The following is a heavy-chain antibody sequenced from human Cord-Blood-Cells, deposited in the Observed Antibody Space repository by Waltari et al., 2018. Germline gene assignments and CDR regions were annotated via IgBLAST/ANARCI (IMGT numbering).Heavy chain of an antibody. CDR2: ISGSGGSK. J-gene: IGHJ1*01. CDR1: GFTFSSYA. V-gene: IGHV3-23*01. CDR3: AKSDGMWQLAEYFQH. Sequence: EVQLLESGGGLVQPGGSLRLSCAASGFTFSSYAMSWVRQAPGKGVEWVSAISGSGGSKYDANSVKGRFTISRVNSKNTLYLQMNSLRAEDTAVYYCAKSDGMWQLAEYFQHWGQGTLVTVSS. D-gene: IGHD6-6*01.